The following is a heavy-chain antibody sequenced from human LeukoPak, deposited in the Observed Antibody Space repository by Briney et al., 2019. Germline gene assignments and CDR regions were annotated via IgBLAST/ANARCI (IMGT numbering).Heavy chain of an antibody. D-gene: IGHD3-3*01. V-gene: IGHV4-59*12. CDR2: IYYSGST. CDR3: ARGPWRPTNVDLYYYYYYYMDV. Sequence: SETLSLTCTVSGGSISSYYWSWIRQPPGKGLEWIGYIYYSGSTNYNPSLKSRVTISVDTSKNQFSLKLSSVTAADTAVYYCARGPWRPTNVDLYYYYYYYMDVWGKGTTVTVSS. CDR1: GGSISSYY. J-gene: IGHJ6*03.